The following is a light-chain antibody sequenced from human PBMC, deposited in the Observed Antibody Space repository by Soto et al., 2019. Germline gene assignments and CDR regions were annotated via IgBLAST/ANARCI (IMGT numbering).Light chain of an antibody. CDR3: QQFGASPWT. Sequence: ENVLTQSPGTLSLSPWERATLSCRASQSVSSSYLAWYQQKPGQAPRLLIYAASSRAAGIPDRFSGGGSGTDFTLTVSRLEPEDFAVYYCQQFGASPWTFGQGTKVDIK. CDR1: QSVSSSY. V-gene: IGKV3-20*01. J-gene: IGKJ1*01. CDR2: AAS.